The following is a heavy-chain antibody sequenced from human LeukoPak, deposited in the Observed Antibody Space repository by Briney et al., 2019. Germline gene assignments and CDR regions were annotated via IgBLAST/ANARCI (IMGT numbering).Heavy chain of an antibody. Sequence: SETLSLTCTVSGGSISSSSYYWGWIRQPPVKGLEWIASIYYGGSTYYNPSLKSRVTISVDTSKNKFSLKLSYVTAADTAVYYCARHGMVAAAGRGYFDYWGQGTLVTVSS. CDR1: GGSISSSSYY. J-gene: IGHJ4*02. V-gene: IGHV4-39*01. CDR3: ARHGMVAAAGRGYFDY. D-gene: IGHD6-13*01. CDR2: IYYGGST.